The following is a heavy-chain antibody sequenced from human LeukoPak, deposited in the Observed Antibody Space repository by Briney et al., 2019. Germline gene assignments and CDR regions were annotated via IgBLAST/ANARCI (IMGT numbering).Heavy chain of an antibody. CDR3: ARRRYGSGDIDY. Sequence: PGGSLRLSCAASGFTFSSYEMNWVRQAPGKGLEWVSYISSSGSTIYYADSVKGRFTISRDNAKNPLYLQMDSLRAEDTAVYYCARRRYGSGDIDYWGQGTLVTVSS. CDR2: ISSSGSTI. J-gene: IGHJ4*02. V-gene: IGHV3-48*03. CDR1: GFTFSSYE. D-gene: IGHD3-10*01.